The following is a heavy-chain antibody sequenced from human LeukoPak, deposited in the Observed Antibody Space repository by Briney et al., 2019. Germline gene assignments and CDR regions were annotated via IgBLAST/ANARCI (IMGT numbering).Heavy chain of an antibody. J-gene: IGHJ3*02. V-gene: IGHV4-59*01. D-gene: IGHD5-24*01. CDR3: ARDGATYDAFDI. CDR2: IYYSGST. CDR1: GGSISSYY. Sequence: SETLSLTCTVSGGSISSYYWSWIRQPPGKGLEWIGYIYYSGSTNYNPSLKSRVTISVDTSKNQFSLKLSSVTAADTAVYYCARDGATYDAFDIWGHGTMVTVSS.